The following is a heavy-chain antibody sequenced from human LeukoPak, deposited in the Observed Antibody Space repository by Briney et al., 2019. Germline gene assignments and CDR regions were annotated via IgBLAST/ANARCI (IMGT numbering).Heavy chain of an antibody. Sequence: PGGSLRLSCAASGFTFSRYWMTWVRQAPGQGLEWVANIKEDGTKKHYVDSVKGRFTISRDNAMNSLFLQMNSLRPGDTAVYFCARGEAFCDYWGQGALVTVSS. J-gene: IGHJ4*02. V-gene: IGHV3-7*05. CDR1: GFTFSRYW. CDR2: IKEDGTKK. CDR3: ARGEAFCDY.